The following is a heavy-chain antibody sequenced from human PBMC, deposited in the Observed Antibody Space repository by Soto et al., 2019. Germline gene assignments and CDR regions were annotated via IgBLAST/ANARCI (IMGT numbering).Heavy chain of an antibody. CDR3: AKTATYVDGYDNTGYSSEDY. J-gene: IGHJ4*01. Sequence: GGALRLSCEVSGFTFSDFGLDWVRQAPGKGLEWVAIISHDGIKRFYADSVKGRFTISRDNSKNTLYLQMSSLRPEDTALYYCAKTATYVDGYDNTGYSSEDYWGHGTLVTVSS. V-gene: IGHV3-30*18. CDR2: ISHDGIKR. D-gene: IGHD3-22*01. CDR1: GFTFSDFG.